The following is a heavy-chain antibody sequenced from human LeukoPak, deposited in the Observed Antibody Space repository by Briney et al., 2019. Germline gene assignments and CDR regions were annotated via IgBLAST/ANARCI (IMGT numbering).Heavy chain of an antibody. V-gene: IGHV3-23*01. Sequence: GGSLRLSCAASGFTFRNYWMSWVRQAPGKGLEWVSAISGSGGSTYYADSVKGRFTISRDNSKNTLYLQMNSLRAEDTAVYYCARKSNWDLPDYWGQGTLVTVSS. J-gene: IGHJ4*02. CDR2: ISGSGGST. CDR3: ARKSNWDLPDY. D-gene: IGHD7-27*01. CDR1: GFTFRNYW.